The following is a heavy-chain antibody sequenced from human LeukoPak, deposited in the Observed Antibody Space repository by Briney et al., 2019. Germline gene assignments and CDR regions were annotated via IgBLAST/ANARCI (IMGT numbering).Heavy chain of an antibody. CDR1: GYTFISYG. V-gene: IGHV1-18*01. J-gene: IGHJ5*02. D-gene: IGHD6-19*01. CDR3: ARVLAVAGSNWFDP. Sequence: ASVKVSCKASGYTFISYGITWVRQAPGLGLEWMGWISAYNVNTNYAQKLQGRVTMTTDTSTSTAYMELRSLRSDDTAVYFCARVLAVAGSNWFDPWGQGTLVTVSS. CDR2: ISAYNVNT.